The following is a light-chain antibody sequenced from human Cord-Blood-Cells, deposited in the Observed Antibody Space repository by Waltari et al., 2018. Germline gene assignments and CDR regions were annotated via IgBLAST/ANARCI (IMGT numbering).Light chain of an antibody. CDR1: SSNIGSNT. CDR2: RNN. Sequence: QSVLTQPPSASGTPGQRVTISCSGSSSNIGSNTVIWYQQLPGTAPKLLIYRNNQRPSGVPDRFSGSKSGTSASLAISGLQAEDEADYYCAAWDDSLNGRVFGGGTKLTVL. V-gene: IGLV1-44*01. J-gene: IGLJ3*02. CDR3: AAWDDSLNGRV.